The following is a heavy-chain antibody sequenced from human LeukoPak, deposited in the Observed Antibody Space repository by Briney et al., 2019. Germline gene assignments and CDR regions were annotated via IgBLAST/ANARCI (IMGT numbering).Heavy chain of an antibody. Sequence: PSETLPLTCTASGGSISSSSYYWGWIRQPPGKRLEWIGSIYYSGSTYYNPSLKSRVTISVDTSKNQFSLKLSSVTAADTAVYYCARRARGFGESPFDYWGQGTLVTVSS. V-gene: IGHV4-39*01. D-gene: IGHD3-10*01. CDR3: ARRARGFGESPFDY. CDR2: IYYSGST. CDR1: GGSISSSSYY. J-gene: IGHJ4*02.